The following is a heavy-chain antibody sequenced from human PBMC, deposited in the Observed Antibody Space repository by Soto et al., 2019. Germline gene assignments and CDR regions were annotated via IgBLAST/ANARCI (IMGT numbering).Heavy chain of an antibody. CDR1: GTIFSSYT. V-gene: IGHV1-69*08. Sequence: QVQLVQSGAEVKKPGSSVRVSCKASGTIFSSYTISWVRQAPGQGLEWMGRIIPILGETNSAQKFQGIVTLTADKSTNTAYMELNSLILEDTALYYCARGLGGRMDDWGQGTTVTVSS. J-gene: IGHJ6*02. CDR3: ARGLGGRMDD. D-gene: IGHD3-16*01. CDR2: IIPILGET.